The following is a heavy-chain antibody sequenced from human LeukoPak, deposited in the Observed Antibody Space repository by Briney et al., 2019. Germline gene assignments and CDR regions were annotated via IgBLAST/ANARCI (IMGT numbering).Heavy chain of an antibody. CDR1: GFTFSNAW. Sequence: GGSLRLSCAASGFTFSNAWMNWVRQAPGKGLEWVGRIKSKTDGGTIDYAAPVKGRFAISRDDSSNTLYLQMNSLRAEDTAVYYCAKSAYYDFWSGYYTADYWGQGTLVTVSS. V-gene: IGHV3-15*07. CDR2: IKSKTDGGTI. J-gene: IGHJ4*02. CDR3: AKSAYYDFWSGYYTADY. D-gene: IGHD3-3*01.